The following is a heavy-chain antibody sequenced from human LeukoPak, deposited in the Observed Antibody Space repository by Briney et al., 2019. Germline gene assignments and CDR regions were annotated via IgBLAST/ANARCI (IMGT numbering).Heavy chain of an antibody. Sequence: GGSLRLSCAASGFTFSSYAMHWVRQAPGKGLEWVAVISYDGSNKYYADSVKGRFTISRDNSKNTLYLQMNSLRAEDTAVYYCASQWELPLDDAFDIWGQGTMVTVSS. CDR3: ASQWELPLDDAFDI. D-gene: IGHD1-26*01. V-gene: IGHV3-30*04. J-gene: IGHJ3*02. CDR2: ISYDGSNK. CDR1: GFTFSSYA.